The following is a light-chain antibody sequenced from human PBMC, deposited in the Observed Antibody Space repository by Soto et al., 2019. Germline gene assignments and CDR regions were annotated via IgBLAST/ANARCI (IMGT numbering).Light chain of an antibody. CDR3: LQDYNSPPT. J-gene: IGKJ1*01. Sequence: EIQMTQSPSTLSASVGDRVTITCRASQSISSWLAWYQQKPGKAPKLLIYAASTLQSGVPSRFSGSGSGTDFTLTISSLQPEDCATYYCLQDYNSPPTFGPGTKVDI. CDR2: AAS. V-gene: IGKV1-5*01. CDR1: QSISSW.